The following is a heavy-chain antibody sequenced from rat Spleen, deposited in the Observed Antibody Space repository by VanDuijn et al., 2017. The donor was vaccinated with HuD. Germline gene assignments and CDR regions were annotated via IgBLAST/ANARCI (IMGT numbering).Heavy chain of an antibody. Sequence: EVQLVESGGGLVQPGRSLKLSCAASGFTFSSFAMAWVRQAPKKGLEWIATITSGGSYTYYPDSVKGRFTISRDNAKTTLYLQMDSLRSEDTATYYCATVYGGYNHHFDYWGQGIMVTVSS. CDR3: ATVYGGYNHHFDY. D-gene: IGHD1-11*01. CDR1: GFTFSSFA. CDR2: ITSGGSYT. J-gene: IGHJ2*01. V-gene: IGHV5S13*01.